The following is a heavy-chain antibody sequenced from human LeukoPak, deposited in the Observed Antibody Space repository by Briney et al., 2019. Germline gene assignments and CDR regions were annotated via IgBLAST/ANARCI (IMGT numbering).Heavy chain of an antibody. CDR1: GGSISSGSYY. J-gene: IGHJ4*02. CDR3: AARVLWFGETIDY. Sequence: PSETLSLTCTVSGGSISSGSYYWSWIRQPAGKGLEWIGRIYTSGSTNYNPSLKSRVTISVDTSKNQFSLKLSSVTAADTAVYYCAARVLWFGETIDYWGQGTLVTVS. CDR2: IYTSGST. D-gene: IGHD3-10*01. V-gene: IGHV4-61*02.